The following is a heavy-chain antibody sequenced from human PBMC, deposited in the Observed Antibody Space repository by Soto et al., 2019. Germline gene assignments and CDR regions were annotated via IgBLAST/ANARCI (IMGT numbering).Heavy chain of an antibody. J-gene: IGHJ6*02. CDR1: GGTFSSYA. Sequence: QVQLVQSGAEVKKPGSSVKVSCKASGGTFSSYAISWVRQAPGQGLEWMGWIIPIFGTANYAQKFQGRVTITADESTSTAYMELSSLRSEDTAVYYCARGYSSSSSPWARDYYYYGMDVWGQGTTVTVSS. CDR2: IIPIFGTA. CDR3: ARGYSSSSSPWARDYYYYGMDV. D-gene: IGHD6-6*01. V-gene: IGHV1-69*01.